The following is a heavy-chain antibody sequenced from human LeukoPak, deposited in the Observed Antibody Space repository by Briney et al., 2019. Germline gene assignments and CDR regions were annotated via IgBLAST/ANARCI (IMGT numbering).Heavy chain of an antibody. CDR3: ARDLKPYNWKLLSHMDV. J-gene: IGHJ6*03. D-gene: IGHD1-20*01. CDR2: IIPIFGTA. CDR1: GGTFSSYA. Sequence: SVKVSCKASGGTFSSYAISWVRQAPGKGLEWMGGIIPIFGTANYAQKFQGRVTITADESTSTAYMELSSLRSEDTAVYYCARDLKPYNWKLLSHMDVWGKGTTVTVSS. V-gene: IGHV1-69*13.